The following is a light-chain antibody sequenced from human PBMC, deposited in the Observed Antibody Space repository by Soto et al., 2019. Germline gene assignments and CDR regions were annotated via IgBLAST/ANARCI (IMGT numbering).Light chain of an antibody. CDR3: QQYNNWPPVWA. J-gene: IGKJ1*01. CDR1: QSVSSY. CDR2: DAS. V-gene: IGKV3-11*01. Sequence: EIVLTQSPATLSLSPGERATLSCRASQSVSSYLAWYQQKPGQAPRLLIYDASNRATGIPARFSSSGSGTEFTLTISSLQSEDFAVYFCQQYNNWPPVWAFGQGTKVAIK.